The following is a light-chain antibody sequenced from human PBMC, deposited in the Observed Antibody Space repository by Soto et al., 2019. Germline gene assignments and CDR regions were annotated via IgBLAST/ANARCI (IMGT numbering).Light chain of an antibody. Sequence: EIVMTQSPTTVSVSLGERATLSCRASPSVSGNLAWYQQKPGQAPRLLIFHTSSRATGVPARFSGSGSGTEFTLTISGLQSEDFAVYYCQQYNNWPPEFGPGTKVEIK. CDR3: QQYNNWPPE. CDR1: PSVSGN. CDR2: HTS. J-gene: IGKJ3*01. V-gene: IGKV3-15*01.